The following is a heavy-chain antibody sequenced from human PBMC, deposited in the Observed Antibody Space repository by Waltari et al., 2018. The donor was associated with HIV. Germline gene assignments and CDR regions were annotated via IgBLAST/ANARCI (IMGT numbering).Heavy chain of an antibody. Sequence: QVQLQESGPGLVKPSQTLSLTCTVPGGSISSGSYYWSWIRQPAGKGLEWIGRIYTSGSTNYNPSLKSRVTITGDTYKNQFSLKLSSVTAADTAVYYCARWGTDRGGGFDYWGQGTLVTVSS. J-gene: IGHJ4*02. CDR3: ARWGTDRGGGFDY. CDR2: IYTSGST. V-gene: IGHV4-61*02. D-gene: IGHD3-16*01. CDR1: GGSISSGSYY.